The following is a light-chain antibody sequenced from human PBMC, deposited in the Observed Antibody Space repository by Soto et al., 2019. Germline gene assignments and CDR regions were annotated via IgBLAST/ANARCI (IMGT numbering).Light chain of an antibody. V-gene: IGLV2-11*01. CDR3: SSYTSTTNIYV. J-gene: IGLJ1*01. CDR1: SSDVGHYNF. Sequence: QSALTQPHSVSGSPGQSVTISCSGTSSDVGHYNFVSWYQHHPGKAPKLLIYDVTTRPSGVPDRFSGSKSGNTASLTISGLQAEDEAEYFCSSYTSTTNIYVFGSGTKVTVL. CDR2: DVT.